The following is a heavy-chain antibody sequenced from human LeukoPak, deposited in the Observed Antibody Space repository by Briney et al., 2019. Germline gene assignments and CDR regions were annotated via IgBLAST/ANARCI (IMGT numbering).Heavy chain of an antibody. J-gene: IGHJ5*02. CDR2: ISGGGGST. D-gene: IGHD3-10*01. CDR3: AKDQGTMVRGVPDP. V-gene: IGHV3-23*01. CDR1: GFTFSSYA. Sequence: PGGSLRLSCAASGFTFSSYAMSWVRQAPGKGLEWVSGISGGGGSTHYADSVKGRFTVSRDNSKNTLYLQMNSLRAEDTAVYYCAKDQGTMVRGVPDPWGQGTLVTVSS.